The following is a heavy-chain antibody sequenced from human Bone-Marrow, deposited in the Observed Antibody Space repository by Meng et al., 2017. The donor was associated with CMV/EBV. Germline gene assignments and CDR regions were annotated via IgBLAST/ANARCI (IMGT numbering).Heavy chain of an antibody. D-gene: IGHD2-2*01. CDR2: ISYDGSNK. Sequence: GGSLRLSCAASGFTFSSYAMHWVRQAPGKGLEWVAVISYDGSNKYYADSVKGRFTISRDNSKNTLYLQMNSLRAEDTAVYYCAKCSSTRCRYFDYWGQGTLVTVSS. CDR1: GFTFSSYA. J-gene: IGHJ4*02. CDR3: AKCSSTRCRYFDY. V-gene: IGHV3-30-3*01.